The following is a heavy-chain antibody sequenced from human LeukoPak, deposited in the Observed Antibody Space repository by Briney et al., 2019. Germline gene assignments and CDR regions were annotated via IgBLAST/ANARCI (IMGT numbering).Heavy chain of an antibody. CDR2: IYYSGST. J-gene: IGHJ4*02. CDR3: ARGETTVTDIDY. Sequence: SETLSLTCTVSGGSISSYYWSWIRQPPGKGLEWIGYIYYSGSTNYNPSLKSRVTISVDTSKNQFSLKLSSVTAADTAVYYCARGETTVTDIDYWGRGTLVTVSS. D-gene: IGHD4-17*01. V-gene: IGHV4-59*01. CDR1: GGSISSYY.